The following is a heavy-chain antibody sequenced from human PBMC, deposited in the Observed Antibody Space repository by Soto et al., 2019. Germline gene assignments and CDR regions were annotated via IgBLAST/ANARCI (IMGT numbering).Heavy chain of an antibody. CDR1: GFTFSSYG. Sequence: QVQLVESGGGVVQPGRSLRLSCAASGFTFSSYGMHWVRQAPGKGLEWVAVIWYDGSNKYYADSVKGRFTISRDNSKNTLYRQMNSLRAEDTAVYYCARDLRLRYYFDYWGQGTLVTVSS. D-gene: IGHD3-16*01. CDR2: IWYDGSNK. CDR3: ARDLRLRYYFDY. J-gene: IGHJ4*02. V-gene: IGHV3-33*01.